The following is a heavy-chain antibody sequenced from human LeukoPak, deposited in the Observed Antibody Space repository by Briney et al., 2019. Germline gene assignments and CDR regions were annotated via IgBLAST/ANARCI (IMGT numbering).Heavy chain of an antibody. CDR1: GFAFSTYA. CDR2: ISDSGGST. J-gene: IGHJ4*02. D-gene: IGHD2-15*01. Sequence: GGSLRLSCAASGFAFSTYAMSWVRQAPGKGREWVSGISDSGGSTYYADSVKGRFTISRDNSRNTLHLQLNSLGPEDTAVYYCAKATYCSGGDCYSGFYWGQGTLVTVSS. V-gene: IGHV3-23*01. CDR3: AKATYCSGGDCYSGFY.